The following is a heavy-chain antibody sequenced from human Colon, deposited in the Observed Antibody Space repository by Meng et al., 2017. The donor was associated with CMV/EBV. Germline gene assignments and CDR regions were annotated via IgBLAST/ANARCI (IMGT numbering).Heavy chain of an antibody. Sequence: GGSLRLSCKGSEFTFTDYWIAWVRQMPGKGLEFMGMIFPANSDTRYSPSFQGQVTISADNSLNTAYLQWSSLKASDSAMYYCARRRGNSLVDYWGQGTLVTVSS. J-gene: IGHJ4*02. CDR3: ARRRGNSLVDY. V-gene: IGHV5-51*01. CDR1: EFTFTDYW. D-gene: IGHD4-23*01. CDR2: IFPANSDT.